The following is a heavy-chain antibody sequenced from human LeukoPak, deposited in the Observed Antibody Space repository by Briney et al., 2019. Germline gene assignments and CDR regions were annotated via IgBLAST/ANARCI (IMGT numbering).Heavy chain of an antibody. CDR1: GGSISSYY. D-gene: IGHD3-9*01. J-gene: IGHJ4*02. Sequence: PSETLSLTCTVSGGSISSYYWSWIRQPPGKGLEWIGSIYYSGSTYYNPSLKSRVTISVDTSKNQFSLKLSSVTAADTAVYYCARHPTYYDILTGYFALYYFDYWGQGTLVTVSS. CDR3: ARHPTYYDILTGYFALYYFDY. CDR2: IYYSGST. V-gene: IGHV4-39*01.